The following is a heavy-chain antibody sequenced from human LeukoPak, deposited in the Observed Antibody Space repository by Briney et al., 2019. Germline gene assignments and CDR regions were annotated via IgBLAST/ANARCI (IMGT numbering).Heavy chain of an antibody. CDR1: GFTFSSYG. Sequence: GRSLRLSCAASGFTFSSYGMHWVRQAPGKGLEWVAVISYDGSNKYYADSVKGRFTISRDNSKNTLYLQMNSLRAEDTAAYYCAKDRYSSGWYLGYFDYWGQGTLVTVSS. V-gene: IGHV3-30*18. CDR3: AKDRYSSGWYLGYFDY. J-gene: IGHJ4*02. CDR2: ISYDGSNK. D-gene: IGHD6-19*01.